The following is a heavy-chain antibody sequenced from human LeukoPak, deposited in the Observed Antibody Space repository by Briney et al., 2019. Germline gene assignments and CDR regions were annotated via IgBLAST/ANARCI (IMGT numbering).Heavy chain of an antibody. CDR2: ISGSGGST. CDR1: GFTFSRYA. CDR3: AKDASDYGDYVWWFDP. J-gene: IGHJ5*02. Sequence: GSLRLSCAASGFTFSRYAMSWVRQAPGKGLEWVSAISGSGGSTYYADSVKGRFTISRDNSRNTLYLQMNSLGAEDTAVYYCAKDASDYGDYVWWFDPWGQGTLVTVSS. D-gene: IGHD4-17*01. V-gene: IGHV3-23*01.